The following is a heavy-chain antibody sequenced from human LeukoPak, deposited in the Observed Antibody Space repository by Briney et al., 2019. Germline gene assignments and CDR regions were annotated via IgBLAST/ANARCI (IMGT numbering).Heavy chain of an antibody. CDR1: GFTFSSYG. J-gene: IGHJ4*02. V-gene: IGHV3-23*01. D-gene: IGHD5-18*01. Sequence: RGSLRLSCAASGFTFSSYGMSWVRQAPGKGLEWVSAISGSGGSTYYADSVKGRFTISRDNSKNTLYLQMNSLRAEDTAVYYCAKDFGQLWSLDYWGQGTLVTVSS. CDR2: ISGSGGST. CDR3: AKDFGQLWSLDY.